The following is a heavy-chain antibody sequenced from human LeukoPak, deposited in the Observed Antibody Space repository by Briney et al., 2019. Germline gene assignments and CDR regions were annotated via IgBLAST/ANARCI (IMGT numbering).Heavy chain of an antibody. V-gene: IGHV3-7*01. J-gene: IGHJ4*02. CDR3: GRESSSSTFDY. CDR2: IHQDGSEK. Sequence: GGSLRLSCAASGFTFSSYWMSWVRQAPGTGLEWVANIHQDGSEKYYVVSVKGRFTISRDDAKNSLYLQMNSLRAEDTAIYYCGRESSSSTFDYWGQGTLVTVSS. CDR1: GFTFSSYW. D-gene: IGHD5/OR15-5a*01.